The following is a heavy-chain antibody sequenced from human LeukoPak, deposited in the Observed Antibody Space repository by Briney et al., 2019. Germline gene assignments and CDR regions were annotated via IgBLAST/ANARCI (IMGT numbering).Heavy chain of an antibody. J-gene: IGHJ4*02. CDR2: IYWDDDK. CDR3: AHRPIGRNIFDY. CDR1: GFSLSTSAVG. V-gene: IGHV2-5*02. D-gene: IGHD1-26*01. Sequence: ESGPTLVNPTQTLTLTCTFSGFSLSTSAVGVGWIREPPGKALEWLALIYWDDDKRYSPSLKSRLTITKDTSKNQVVLTMTNMDPVDTATYYCAHRPIGRNIFDYWGRGTLVTVSS.